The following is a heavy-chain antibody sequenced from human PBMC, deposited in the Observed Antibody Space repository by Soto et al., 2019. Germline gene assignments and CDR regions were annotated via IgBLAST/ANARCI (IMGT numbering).Heavy chain of an antibody. J-gene: IGHJ4*02. V-gene: IGHV4-39*01. CDR2: IYYSGST. Sequence: SETLSLTCTVSGGSISSSSYYWGWIRQPPGKGLEWIGSIYYSGSTYYNQSLKSRVTISVDTSKNQFSLKLSSVTAADTAFYYCARVVSRSSGWYILFFDYWGQGTLVTVSS. D-gene: IGHD6-19*01. CDR1: GGSISSSSYY. CDR3: ARVVSRSSGWYILFFDY.